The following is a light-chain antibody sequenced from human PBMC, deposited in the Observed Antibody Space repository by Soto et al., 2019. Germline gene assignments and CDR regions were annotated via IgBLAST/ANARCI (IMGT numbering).Light chain of an antibody. CDR2: DVS. V-gene: IGLV2-11*01. CDR3: CSYAGSYTLL. Sequence: QSALTQPRSVSGSPGQSVTISCTGTSSDVGGYNYVSWYQQHPGKAPKFIIYDVSKRPSGVPDRFSGSKSGITASLTISGLQAEDEADYYCCSYAGSYTLLFGGGTKLTVL. J-gene: IGLJ2*01. CDR1: SSDVGGYNY.